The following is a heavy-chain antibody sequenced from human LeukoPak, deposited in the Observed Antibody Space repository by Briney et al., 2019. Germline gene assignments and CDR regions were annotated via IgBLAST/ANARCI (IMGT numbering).Heavy chain of an antibody. CDR3: AKADSITYYSTFLFDF. V-gene: IGHV3-23*01. CDR1: GFTFSSYA. CDR2: ISGSGDST. J-gene: IGHJ4*02. Sequence: GGSLRLSCAASGFTFSSYAMSWVRQAPGKGLEWVSAISGSGDSTYYADSVKGRFTISRDNSKNTLYLQMNTLRAEDTALYYCAKADSITYYSTFLFDFWGQGTLVTVSS. D-gene: IGHD3-22*01.